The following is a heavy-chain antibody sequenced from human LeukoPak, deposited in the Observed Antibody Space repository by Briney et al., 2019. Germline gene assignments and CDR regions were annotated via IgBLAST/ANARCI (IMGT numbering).Heavy chain of an antibody. D-gene: IGHD6-13*01. J-gene: IGHJ4*02. Sequence: PGRSLMLSCAASGFTFSSYGMHWVRQAPGKGLEWVAVISYDGSNKYYADSVKGRFTTSRDNSKNTLYLQMNSLRAEDTAVYYCAKEGHGSSLDYWGQGTLVTVSS. CDR2: ISYDGSNK. V-gene: IGHV3-30*18. CDR1: GFTFSSYG. CDR3: AKEGHGSSLDY.